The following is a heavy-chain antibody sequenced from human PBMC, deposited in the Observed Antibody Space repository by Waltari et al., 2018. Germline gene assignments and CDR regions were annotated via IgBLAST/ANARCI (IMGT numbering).Heavy chain of an antibody. CDR2: INPSGST. V-gene: IGHV4-34*01. CDR1: GGSFSGYY. D-gene: IGHD6-13*01. CDR3: ARSLAAAGIYIDY. Sequence: QVQLQQWGAGLLKPSETLSLTCAVYGGSFSGYYWSCIRQHPGKGLEWIGEINPSGSTNYNPSLKSRVTISVDTSKNQFSLKLSSVTAADTAVYYCARSLAAAGIYIDYWGQGTLVTVSS. J-gene: IGHJ4*02.